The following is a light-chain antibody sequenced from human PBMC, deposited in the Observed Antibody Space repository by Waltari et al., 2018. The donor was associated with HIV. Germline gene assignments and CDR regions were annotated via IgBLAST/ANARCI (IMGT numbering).Light chain of an antibody. CDR3: AAWDDSLNGQGV. V-gene: IGLV1-44*01. J-gene: IGLJ1*01. Sequence: QSVLTQPPSASGTPGQRVTISCSGSNSNIGSNTVNWYQQVPGMAPKLVISGNNRLPPVVSDRFSCSKSGTSASLAISGLQSEDEADYYCAAWDDSLNGQGVFGTGTRVTVL. CDR2: GNN. CDR1: NSNIGSNT.